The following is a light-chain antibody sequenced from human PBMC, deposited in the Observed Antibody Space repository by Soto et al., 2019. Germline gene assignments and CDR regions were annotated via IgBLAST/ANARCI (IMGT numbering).Light chain of an antibody. Sequence: QSVLTQPPSASGTPGQRVTISCSGSTSNIGSNTVNWYQQLPGTPPKLLIYSNNQRPSGVPDRFSGSKSGTSASLAISGLESEEEADYYCATWDDSLNGPVLGGGTKLTVL. CDR2: SNN. CDR3: ATWDDSLNGPV. V-gene: IGLV1-44*01. CDR1: TSNIGSNT. J-gene: IGLJ2*01.